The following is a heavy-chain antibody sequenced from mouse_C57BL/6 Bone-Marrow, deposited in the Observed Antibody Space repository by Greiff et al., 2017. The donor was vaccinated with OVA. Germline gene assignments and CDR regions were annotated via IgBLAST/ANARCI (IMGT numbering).Heavy chain of an antibody. CDR2: IYPYDSET. V-gene: IGHV1-61*01. J-gene: IGHJ2*01. Sequence: QVQLQQPGAELVRPGSSVKLSCKASGYTFTSYWMDWVKQRPGQGLEWIGNIYPYDSETHYNQKFKDKATLTVDKSSSTAYMQLSSLTSEDSAVYYCARGYDGYSFGYWGQGTTLTVSS. D-gene: IGHD2-3*01. CDR3: ARGYDGYSFGY. CDR1: GYTFTSYW.